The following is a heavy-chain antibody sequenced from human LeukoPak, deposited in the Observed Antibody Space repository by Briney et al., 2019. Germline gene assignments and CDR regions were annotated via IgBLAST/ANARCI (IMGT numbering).Heavy chain of an antibody. CDR2: SVISGSGGDSGGST. J-gene: IGHJ4*02. V-gene: IGHV3-23*01. CDR1: GFTFSSFA. D-gene: IGHD6-13*01. CDR3: ARDQSYQGQLAVDY. Sequence: QAGGSLTLSCAASGFTFSSFAMSWVRQAPGKGLEWVSVSVISGSGGDSGGSTYYADSVKGRFTISRDNAKNTLYLQMNSLRAEDTAVYYCARDQSYQGQLAVDYWGQGTLVTVPS.